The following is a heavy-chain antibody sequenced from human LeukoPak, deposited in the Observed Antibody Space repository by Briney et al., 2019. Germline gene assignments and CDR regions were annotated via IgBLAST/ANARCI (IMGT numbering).Heavy chain of an antibody. J-gene: IGHJ4*02. CDR1: GFTFSSYA. CDR3: AKAVSGGYSFDY. V-gene: IGHV3-23*01. Sequence: PGGSLRLSCAASGFTFSSYAMSWVRQAPGKGLEWASGISGSGGSTYYADSVKGRFTISRDDSKNTLYLQMNSLRGEDTAVYYCAKAVSGGYSFDYWGQGTLVTVSS. CDR2: ISGSGGST. D-gene: IGHD1-26*01.